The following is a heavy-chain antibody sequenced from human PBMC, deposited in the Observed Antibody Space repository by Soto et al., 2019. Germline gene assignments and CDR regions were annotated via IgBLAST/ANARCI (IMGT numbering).Heavy chain of an antibody. V-gene: IGHV4-4*07. CDR2: IYISGST. D-gene: IGHD3-10*01. CDR3: ARDYYGSGSYDNYHYYGMDV. J-gene: IGHJ6*02. Sequence: ATLSLTCTVSGGSISSYYWSWIRQPSGKGLELIGRIYISGSTNYNPSLKSRVTMSVDTSKNQFSLNLSSVTAADTAVYYCARDYYGSGSYDNYHYYGMDVWGQGTTVTVSS. CDR1: GGSISSYY.